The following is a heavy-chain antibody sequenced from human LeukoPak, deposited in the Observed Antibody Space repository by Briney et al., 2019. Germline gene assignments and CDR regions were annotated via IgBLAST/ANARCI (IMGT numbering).Heavy chain of an antibody. D-gene: IGHD2-2*02. Sequence: SVKVSCKASGGTFSSYAISWVRQAPGQGLEWMGGIIPIFGTANYAQKFQGRVTITADESTSTAYMELSSLRSEDTAVYYCAREYCSSTSCYTWGRPYFDYWGQGTLVTVSS. V-gene: IGHV1-69*13. CDR3: AREYCSSTSCYTWGRPYFDY. J-gene: IGHJ4*02. CDR1: GGTFSSYA. CDR2: IIPIFGTA.